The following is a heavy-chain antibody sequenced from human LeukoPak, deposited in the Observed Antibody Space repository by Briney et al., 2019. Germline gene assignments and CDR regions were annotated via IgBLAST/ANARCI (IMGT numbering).Heavy chain of an antibody. D-gene: IGHD6-13*01. CDR1: GGSISSYY. CDR3: ASIGQQLSLDY. CDR2: IYYSGST. Sequence: SETLSLTCTVSGGSISSYYWSWIRQPPGKGLEWIGYIYYSGSTNYNPSLKSRVTISVDTSKYQFSLKLSSVTAADTAVYYCASIGQQLSLDYWGQGTLVTVSS. J-gene: IGHJ4*02. V-gene: IGHV4-59*01.